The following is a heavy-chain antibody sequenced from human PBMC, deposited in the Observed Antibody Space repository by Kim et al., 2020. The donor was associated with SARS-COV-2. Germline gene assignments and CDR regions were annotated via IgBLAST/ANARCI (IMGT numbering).Heavy chain of an antibody. Sequence: TPSLKSRVTISVDTSKNQFSLKLSSVTATDTAVYYCARRTYGSGSLSFDPWGQGTLVTVSS. V-gene: IGHV4-34*01. D-gene: IGHD3-10*01. CDR3: ARRTYGSGSLSFDP. J-gene: IGHJ5*02.